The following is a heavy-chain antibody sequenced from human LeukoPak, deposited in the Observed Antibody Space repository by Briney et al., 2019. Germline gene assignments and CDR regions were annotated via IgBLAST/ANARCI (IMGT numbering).Heavy chain of an antibody. CDR2: ISAYNGNT. CDR3: ARVTRDYYYYYYMDV. V-gene: IGHV1-18*01. CDR1: GYTFTSYG. Sequence: EASVKVSCKASGYTFTSYGISWVRQAPGQGIEWMGWISAYNGNTNYAQKLQGRVTMTTDTSTSTAYMELRSLRSDDTAVYYCARVTRDYYYYYYMDVWGKGTTVTVSS. D-gene: IGHD3-3*01. J-gene: IGHJ6*03.